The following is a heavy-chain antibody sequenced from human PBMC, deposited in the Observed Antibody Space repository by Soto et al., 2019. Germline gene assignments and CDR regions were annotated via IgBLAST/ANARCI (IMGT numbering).Heavy chain of an antibody. CDR2: IRYDGSNI. CDR1: EVIFSRYG. D-gene: IGHD4-17*01. J-gene: IGHJ4*02. CDR3: AKPMTKYAYGDYFVDY. Sequence: GGSLRLSCVAPEVIFSRYGMHWVRQAPGKGLEWLAVIRYDGSNIYYADSVKGRFTISRDNSKNTLYLQMNSLRAEDTAVYYCAKPMTKYAYGDYFVDYWGQGTLVTVSS. V-gene: IGHV3-30*02.